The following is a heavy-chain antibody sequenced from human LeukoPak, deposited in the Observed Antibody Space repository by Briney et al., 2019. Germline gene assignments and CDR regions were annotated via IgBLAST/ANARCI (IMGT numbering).Heavy chain of an antibody. CDR1: GGAISSGGYY. CDR3: ARVSPAAYYYGMDV. V-gene: IGHV4-31*03. Sequence: SQTLSLTCTVSGGAISSGGYYWSWIRQHPGKGLEWIGYIYYSGSTYYNPSLKSRVTISVDTSKNQFSLKLSSVTAADTAVYYCARVSPAAYYYGMDVWGKGTTVTVSS. J-gene: IGHJ6*04. CDR2: IYYSGST.